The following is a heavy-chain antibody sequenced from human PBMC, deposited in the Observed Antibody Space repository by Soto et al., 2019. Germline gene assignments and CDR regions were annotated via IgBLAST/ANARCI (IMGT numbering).Heavy chain of an antibody. D-gene: IGHD1-1*01. J-gene: IGHJ4*02. CDR3: AKDRPQRTSGYFFDY. CDR2: IKGEADGGTT. V-gene: IGHV3-15*01. Sequence: PGGDLRPSYGRSGLAFSYAWVSWVRQAPGKGLEWVGRIKGEADGGTTDYAEPVKGRITISRDHSKDTLYLQMNSLRTEDTALYYCAKDRPQRTSGYFFDYWGQEMPVTVAS. CDR1: GLAFSYAW.